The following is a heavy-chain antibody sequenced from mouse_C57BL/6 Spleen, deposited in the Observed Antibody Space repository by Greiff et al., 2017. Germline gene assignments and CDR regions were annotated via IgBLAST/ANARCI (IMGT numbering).Heavy chain of an antibody. D-gene: IGHD2-2*01. CDR3: TRQGYDGGYVDV. CDR1: GFTFSDAW. V-gene: IGHV6-6*01. J-gene: IGHJ1*03. CDR2: IRNKANNHAT. Sequence: EVQGVESGGGLVQPGGSMKLSCAASGFTFSDAWMDWVRQSPETGLEWVAEIRNKANNHATYYAESVKGRFTISRDDSKSSVYLQMNSLRAEDTGIYYCTRQGYDGGYVDVWGTGTTVTVSS.